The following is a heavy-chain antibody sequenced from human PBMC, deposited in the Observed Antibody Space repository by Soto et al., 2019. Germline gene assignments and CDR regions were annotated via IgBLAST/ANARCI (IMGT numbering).Heavy chain of an antibody. Sequence: GSGPTLVNPTQTLTLTCTFSGFSLSTSGVGVGWIRQPPGKALEWLALIYWNDDKRYSPSLKSRLTITKDTSKNQVVFTMTNMDPVDTATYYCAHRLSSLVPGLYYFDYWGQGTLVTVSS. D-gene: IGHD6-6*01. V-gene: IGHV2-5*01. CDR3: AHRLSSLVPGLYYFDY. CDR2: IYWNDDK. CDR1: GFSLSTSGVG. J-gene: IGHJ4*02.